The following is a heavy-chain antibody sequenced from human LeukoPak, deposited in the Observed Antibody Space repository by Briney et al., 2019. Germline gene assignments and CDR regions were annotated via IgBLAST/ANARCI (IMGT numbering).Heavy chain of an antibody. D-gene: IGHD6-13*01. CDR2: ISRTGNSI. J-gene: IGHJ4*02. Sequence: GGSLRLSCAASGFTLTSYEMNWVRLAPGKGLGWISYISRTGNSIYYADSVKGRFTVSRDSAKNSLYLQMNSLRAEDTAVYYCARGPYSSNWYVDYWGQGTLVTVAS. CDR1: GFTLTSYE. CDR3: ARGPYSSNWYVDY. V-gene: IGHV3-48*03.